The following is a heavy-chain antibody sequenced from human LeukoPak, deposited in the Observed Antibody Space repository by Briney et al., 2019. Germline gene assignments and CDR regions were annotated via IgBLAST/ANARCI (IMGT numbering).Heavy chain of an antibody. CDR3: AREAGDNAYDF. CDR2: INPNSGGT. V-gene: IGHV1-2*02. Sequence: ASVTVSCKASGYTFTSYDINWVRQAPGQGLEWMGWINPNSGGTSYAQNFQGRVTMTRDTSISTAYLELSSLRSDDTAIYYCAREAGDNAYDFWGPGTMVTVSS. J-gene: IGHJ3*01. CDR1: GYTFTSYD. D-gene: IGHD7-27*01.